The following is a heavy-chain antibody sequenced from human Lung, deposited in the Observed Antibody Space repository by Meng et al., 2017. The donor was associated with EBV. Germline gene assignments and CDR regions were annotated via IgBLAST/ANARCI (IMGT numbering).Heavy chain of an antibody. V-gene: IGHV4-31*03. CDR2: IYYSGST. CDR3: ARLRLVWMFDY. CDR1: GGSVDSGAYY. Sequence: QGQLQDSGPGLVKPSQTLALTFPVSGGSVDSGAYYWSWIRQRPGKGLEWIGYIYYSGSTFYTPSLKSRATLSVDTSKNQFSLKLNSVTAADTAVYYCARLRLVWMFDYWGQGALVTVSS. J-gene: IGHJ4*02. D-gene: IGHD6-19*01.